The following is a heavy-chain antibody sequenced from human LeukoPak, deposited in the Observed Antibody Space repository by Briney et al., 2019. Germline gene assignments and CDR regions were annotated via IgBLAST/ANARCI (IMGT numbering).Heavy chain of an antibody. V-gene: IGHV3-7*01. J-gene: IGHJ4*02. CDR3: ARDQGAAGDY. Sequence: GGSLRLSCAASGFTFSNYWMTWVRQAPGKGLEWVANIDQDGSEKFDVDSVKGRFTISRDNAKDSLYLQMNSLRAEDTALYYCARDQGAAGDYWGQGTLVTVSS. CDR1: GFTFSNYW. D-gene: IGHD6-13*01. CDR2: IDQDGSEK.